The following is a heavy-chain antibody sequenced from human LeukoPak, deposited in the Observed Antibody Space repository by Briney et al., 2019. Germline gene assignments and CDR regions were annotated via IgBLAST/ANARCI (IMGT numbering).Heavy chain of an antibody. D-gene: IGHD6-19*01. J-gene: IGHJ3*02. CDR3: VKGDRGSGWYRGAFDI. CDR1: GFTFSSYA. CDR2: ISSNGGST. V-gene: IGHV3-64D*09. Sequence: GGSLRLSCSASGFTFSSYAMHWARQAPGKGLEYVSAISSNGGSTYYADSVKGRFTISRDNSKNTLYLQMSSLRAEHTAVYYCVKGDRGSGWYRGAFDIWGQGTMVTVSS.